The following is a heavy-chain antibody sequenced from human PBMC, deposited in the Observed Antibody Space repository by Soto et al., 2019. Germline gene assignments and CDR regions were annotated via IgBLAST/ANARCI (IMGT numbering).Heavy chain of an antibody. D-gene: IGHD6-19*01. CDR3: ARGPEYNSGWYYFDY. J-gene: IGHJ4*02. V-gene: IGHV1-69*12. Sequence: VHLVQSGAEVKKPGSSVTVSCKTSGDSFSRFAVSWVRQAPGQGLEWMGGIIPLFDTPNYAQKFRGRVTITADESTDTAILELSSLTSDDTAIYYCARGPEYNSGWYYFDYWGQGTLVSVSS. CDR1: GDSFSRFA. CDR2: IIPLFDTP.